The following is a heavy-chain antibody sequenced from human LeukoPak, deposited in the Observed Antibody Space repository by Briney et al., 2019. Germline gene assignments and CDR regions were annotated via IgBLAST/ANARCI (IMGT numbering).Heavy chain of an antibody. CDR2: IYPGDSDT. CDR3: ASLYCSGGSCPDAFDI. Sequence: GESLKISCKGSGYSFTTYWIGWVRQMPGKGLEWMGIIYPGDSDTRYSPSFQGQVTISADKSISTAYLQWSSLKASDTAMYYCASLYCSGGSCPDAFDIWGQGTMVTVSS. D-gene: IGHD2-15*01. CDR1: GYSFTTYW. V-gene: IGHV5-51*01. J-gene: IGHJ3*02.